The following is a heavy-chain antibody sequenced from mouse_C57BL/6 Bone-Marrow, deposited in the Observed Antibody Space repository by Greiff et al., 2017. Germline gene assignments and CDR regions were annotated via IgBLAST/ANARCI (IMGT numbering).Heavy chain of an antibody. CDR1: GFTFSSYG. Sequence: EVKLVESGGDLVKPGGSLKLSCAASGFTFSSYGMSWVRQTPDKRLEWVATISSGGSYTYYPDSVKGRFTISRDNAKNTLYLQMSSLKSEDTAMYYCATTIDYFDDWGQGTTLTVSS. J-gene: IGHJ2*01. D-gene: IGHD2-12*01. CDR3: ATTIDYFDD. CDR2: ISSGGSYT. V-gene: IGHV5-6*01.